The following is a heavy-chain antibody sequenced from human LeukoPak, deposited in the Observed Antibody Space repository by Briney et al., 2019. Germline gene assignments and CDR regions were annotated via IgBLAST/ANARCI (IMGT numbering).Heavy chain of an antibody. CDR2: IYYSGSI. V-gene: IGHV4-59*01. Sequence: SETLSLTCTVSGGSISSYYWSWIRQPPGKRLEYLGYIYYSGSINYNLSLKGRVTISVDMSKNQFFLRLSSVTAADTAVYYCATHGVIGTKYYDYWGQGTLVTVSS. CDR1: GGSISSYY. J-gene: IGHJ4*02. CDR3: ATHGVIGTKYYDY. D-gene: IGHD2-21*01.